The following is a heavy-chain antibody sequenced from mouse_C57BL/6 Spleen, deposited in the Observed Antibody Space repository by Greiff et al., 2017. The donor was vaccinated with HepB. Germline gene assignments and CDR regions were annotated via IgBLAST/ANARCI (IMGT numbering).Heavy chain of an antibody. CDR1: GFNIKDDY. CDR3: TEAGNSLLGY. Sequence: SGAELVRPGASVKLSCTASGFNIKDDYMHWVKQRPEQGLEWIGWIDPENGDTEYASKFQGKATITADTSSNTAYLQLSSLTSEDTAVYYCTEAGNSLLGYWGQGTTLTVSS. J-gene: IGHJ2*01. D-gene: IGHD2-1*01. V-gene: IGHV14-4*01. CDR2: IDPENGDT.